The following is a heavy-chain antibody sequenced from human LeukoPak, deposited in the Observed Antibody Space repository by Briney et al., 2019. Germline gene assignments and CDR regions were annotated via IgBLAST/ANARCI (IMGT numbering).Heavy chain of an antibody. CDR1: GFTFSSYS. Sequence: GGSLRLSCAASGFTFSSYSMNWVRQAPGKGLEWVSSISSSSSYIYYADSVKGRFTISRDNAKNSLYLQMNSLRAEDTAVYYCARPRTLNYYDSSGYSVSYFDYWGQGTLVTVSS. J-gene: IGHJ4*02. CDR3: ARPRTLNYYDSSGYSVSYFDY. V-gene: IGHV3-21*01. D-gene: IGHD3-22*01. CDR2: ISSSSSYI.